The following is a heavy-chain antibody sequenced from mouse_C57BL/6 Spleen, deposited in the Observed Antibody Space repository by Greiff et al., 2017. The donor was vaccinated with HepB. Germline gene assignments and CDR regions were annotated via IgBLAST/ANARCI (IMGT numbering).Heavy chain of an antibody. CDR2: ISDGGSYT. CDR3: ARSYYGSSYGWYFDV. D-gene: IGHD1-1*01. CDR1: GFTFSSYA. Sequence: EVHLVESGGGLVKPGGSLKLSCAASGFTFSSYAMSWVRQTPEKRLEWVATISDGGSYTYYPDNVKGRFTISRENDKNNLYLQMSHLKSEDTAMYYCARSYYGSSYGWYFDVWGTGTTVTVSS. V-gene: IGHV5-4*01. J-gene: IGHJ1*03.